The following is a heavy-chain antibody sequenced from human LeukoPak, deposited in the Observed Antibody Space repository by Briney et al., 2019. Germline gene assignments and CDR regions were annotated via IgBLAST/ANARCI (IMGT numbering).Heavy chain of an antibody. V-gene: IGHV4-30-4*01. CDR3: ARGMVRGVPVAFDT. D-gene: IGHD3-10*01. CDR2: IYYSGST. Sequence: SQTLSLTCIVSGGSISSGDYYWSWIRQPPGKGLEWIGYIYYSGSTYYNPSLKSRVTISVDTSKNQFSLKLSSVTAADTAVYYCARGMVRGVPVAFDTWGQGTMVSVSS. J-gene: IGHJ3*02. CDR1: GGSISSGDYY.